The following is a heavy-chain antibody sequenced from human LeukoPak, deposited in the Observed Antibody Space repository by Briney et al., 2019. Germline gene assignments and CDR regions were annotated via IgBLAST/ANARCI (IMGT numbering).Heavy chain of an antibody. CDR3: ARAGYSSSWGSAGYYYYMDV. D-gene: IGHD6-6*01. Sequence: SETLSLTCAVYGGSFSGYYWSWIRQPPGKGLEWIAYIYYSGRTDYNPSLKSRVTISVDTSKNQFSLKLSSMTAADTAVYYCARAGYSSSWGSAGYYYYMDVWGKGTTVTVSS. CDR1: GGSFSGYY. CDR2: IYYSGRT. V-gene: IGHV4-59*01. J-gene: IGHJ6*03.